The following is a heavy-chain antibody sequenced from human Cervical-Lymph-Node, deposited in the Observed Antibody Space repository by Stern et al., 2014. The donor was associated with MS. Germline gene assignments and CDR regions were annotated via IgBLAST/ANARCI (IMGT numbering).Heavy chain of an antibody. D-gene: IGHD2-2*01. Sequence: VQLEESGGGLVKPGGSLRLSCAASGFSFSDYDMSWIRQAPGKGLEWVSYIGTRGTTIDYTDSVEGRFTISRDNAKNSLYLQMNSLRAEDTAVYYCARGGKSTFSYWGQGTLVTVSS. J-gene: IGHJ4*02. CDR2: IGTRGTTI. V-gene: IGHV3-11*01. CDR3: ARGGKSTFSY. CDR1: GFSFSDYD.